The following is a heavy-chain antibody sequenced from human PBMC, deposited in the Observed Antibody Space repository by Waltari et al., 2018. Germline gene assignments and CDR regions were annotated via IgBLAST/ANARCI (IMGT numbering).Heavy chain of an antibody. J-gene: IGHJ4*02. CDR2: INHSGST. Sequence: QVQLQLWGAGLLKPSETLSLTCAVYGGSFSGYYWSWIRQPPGKGLEWIGEINHSGSTNYNPSLKSRVTISVDTSKNQFSLKLSSVTAADTAVYYCARGLDYYYGSGSYYNAYYFDYWGQGTLVTVSS. V-gene: IGHV4-34*01. CDR1: GGSFSGYY. D-gene: IGHD3-10*01. CDR3: ARGLDYYYGSGSYYNAYYFDY.